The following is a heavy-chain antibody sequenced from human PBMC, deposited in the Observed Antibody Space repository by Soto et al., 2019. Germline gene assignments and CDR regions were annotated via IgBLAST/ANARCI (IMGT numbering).Heavy chain of an antibody. CDR3: AKIIRRYGSGYDY. V-gene: IGHV3-30*18. CDR1: GFTFSTYG. J-gene: IGHJ4*02. CDR2: ISYDGSNK. D-gene: IGHD3-10*01. Sequence: QVQLVESGGGVVQSGRSLRLSCPASGFTFSTYGMHWVRQAPGKGLEWVAVISYDGSNKYYADSVKGRFTISRDNSKDTLFLQMNSLRAEDTAVYYCAKIIRRYGSGYDYWGQGTLVTVSP.